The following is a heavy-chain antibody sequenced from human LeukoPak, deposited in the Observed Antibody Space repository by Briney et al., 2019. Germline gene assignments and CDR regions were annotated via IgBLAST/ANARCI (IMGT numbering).Heavy chain of an antibody. CDR1: GYTFTGYY. CDR3: ARDGEGRTNFYY. J-gene: IGHJ4*02. CDR2: MHPNSGDT. V-gene: IGHV1-2*02. Sequence: ASVTVSCTASGYTFTGYYIHWVQQAPGQGLEWMTWMHPNSGDTNYAQKFQGRVTMTWDTSISTAYMELSRLRSDDTAVYYCARDGEGRTNFYYGGQGALITVSS. D-gene: IGHD1-14*01.